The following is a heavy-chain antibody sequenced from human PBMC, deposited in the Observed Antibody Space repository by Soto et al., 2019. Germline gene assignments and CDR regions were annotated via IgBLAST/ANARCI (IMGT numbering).Heavy chain of an antibody. Sequence: GGSLRLSCTVLGFTLTNENMNWVRQAPGKGLEWVAAMSYDGTKQYYVDSVKGRFTISRDNSRNTLFLQLNSLRDEDTAVYYCAKEYGSTWIDHWGQGTPVTVSS. V-gene: IGHV3-30*18. D-gene: IGHD6-13*01. J-gene: IGHJ4*02. CDR2: MSYDGTKQ. CDR1: GFTLTNEN. CDR3: AKEYGSTWIDH.